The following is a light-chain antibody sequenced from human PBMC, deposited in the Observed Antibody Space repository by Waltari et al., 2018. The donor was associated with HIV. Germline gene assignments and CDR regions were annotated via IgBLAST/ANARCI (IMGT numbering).Light chain of an antibody. CDR3: QAWYHSDDPIF. V-gene: IGLV3-21*03. CDR1: NIGTKS. CDR2: HDN. Sequence: SYVLTPPPSVSVAPGKPATITCGGDNIGTKSVQWYQQRPGQAPVLVVYHDNNRPSGVPERFSGSNSGDTATLTISRVEAGDEADYYCQAWYHSDDPIFFGGGTQLTVL. J-gene: IGLJ2*01.